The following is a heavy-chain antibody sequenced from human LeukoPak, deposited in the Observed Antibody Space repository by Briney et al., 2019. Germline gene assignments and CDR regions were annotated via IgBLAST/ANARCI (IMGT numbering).Heavy chain of an antibody. V-gene: IGHV3-7*03. CDR1: GFTFNNAW. CDR3: ARGGGLDV. D-gene: IGHD3-16*01. CDR2: INHNGNVN. Sequence: PGGSLRLSCVASGFTFNNAWMNWVRQAPGKGLEWVASINHNGNVNYYVDSVKGRFTISRDNAKNSLYPQMSNLRAEDTAVYFCARGGGLDVWGQGATVTVSS. J-gene: IGHJ6*02.